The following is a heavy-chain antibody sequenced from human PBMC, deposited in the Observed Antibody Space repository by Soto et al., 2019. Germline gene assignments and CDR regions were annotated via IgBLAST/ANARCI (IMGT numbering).Heavy chain of an antibody. Sequence: QVTLKESGPVLVKPTETLTLTCTVSGFSLSNARMSVSWIRQPPGKALEWLAHIFSNDAKPYSASLKNWLTISKDTSKSQVVLTMTKMDPVDTATYYCARSRGWGWLGPNDYWGQGTLVTVSS. V-gene: IGHV2-26*01. J-gene: IGHJ4*02. CDR3: ARSRGWGWLGPNDY. CDR1: GFSLSNARMS. CDR2: IFSNDAK. D-gene: IGHD5-12*01.